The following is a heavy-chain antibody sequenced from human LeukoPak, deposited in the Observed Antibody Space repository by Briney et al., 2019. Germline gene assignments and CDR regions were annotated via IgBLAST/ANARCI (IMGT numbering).Heavy chain of an antibody. Sequence: PGGSLRLSCAASGFTFSSYGMHWVRQAPGKGLEWVAVISYDGSNKYYADSVKGRFTISRDNPKNTLYLQMNSLRAEDTAVYYCADLFSGNAFDIWGQGTMVTVSS. D-gene: IGHD6-19*01. CDR1: GFTFSSYG. CDR3: ADLFSGNAFDI. V-gene: IGHV3-30*03. J-gene: IGHJ3*02. CDR2: ISYDGSNK.